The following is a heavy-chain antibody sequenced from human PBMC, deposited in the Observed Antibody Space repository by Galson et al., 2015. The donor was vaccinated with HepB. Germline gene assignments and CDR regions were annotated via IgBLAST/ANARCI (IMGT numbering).Heavy chain of an antibody. J-gene: IGHJ3*02. CDR3: AKEGYFDWLLFPGAFDI. D-gene: IGHD3-9*01. CDR1: GFTFSSYA. V-gene: IGHV3-23*01. CDR2: ISGSGGST. Sequence: SLRLSCAASGFTFSSYAMSWVRQAPGKGLEWVSAISGSGGSTYYADSVKGRFTISRDNSKNTLYLQMNSLRAEDTAVYYCAKEGYFDWLLFPGAFDIWGQGTMVTVSS.